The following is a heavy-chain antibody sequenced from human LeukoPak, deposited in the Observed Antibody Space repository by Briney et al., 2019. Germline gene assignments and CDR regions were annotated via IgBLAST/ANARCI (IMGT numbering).Heavy chain of an antibody. Sequence: GGSLRLSCAASGFTFSSYWMHWVRQAPGKGLVWVSRINSDGSSTSYADSVKGRFTISRDNAKNTLYMQMNSRRAEDTAVYYCAREKDYGDNDAFDIWGQGTMVTVSS. V-gene: IGHV3-74*01. D-gene: IGHD4-17*01. J-gene: IGHJ3*02. CDR2: INSDGSST. CDR1: GFTFSSYW. CDR3: AREKDYGDNDAFDI.